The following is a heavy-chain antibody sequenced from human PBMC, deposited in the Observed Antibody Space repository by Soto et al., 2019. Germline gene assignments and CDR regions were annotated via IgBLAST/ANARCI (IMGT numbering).Heavy chain of an antibody. CDR1: GFTFSSYA. J-gene: IGHJ4*02. CDR2: ISGSGGST. V-gene: IGHV3-23*01. Sequence: EVQLLESGGGLVQPGGSLRLSCAASGFTFSSYAMSWVRQAPGKGLEWVSAISGSGGSTYYADSVKGRFTISRDNAKNSLYLQMNSLRAEDTAVYYCARDPADDYVWGSYRQPLYFDYWGQGTLVTVSS. CDR3: ARDPADDYVWGSYRQPLYFDY. D-gene: IGHD3-16*02.